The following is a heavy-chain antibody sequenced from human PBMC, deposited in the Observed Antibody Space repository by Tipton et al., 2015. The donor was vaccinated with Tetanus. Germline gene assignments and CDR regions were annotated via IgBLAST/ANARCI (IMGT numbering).Heavy chain of an antibody. CDR1: GGSINSGGYF. Sequence: LRLSCTVSGGSINSGGYFWNWIRQYPGKGLEWIGYIYYSGTTHYNPSLKSRLAMSVDVSKNQFSLGLRSVAAADTAVYYCARGGRDAYNNPLGAFDVWGRGTTVTVSS. V-gene: IGHV4-31*02. CDR3: ARGGRDAYNNPLGAFDV. CDR2: IYYSGTT. D-gene: IGHD5-24*01. J-gene: IGHJ3*01.